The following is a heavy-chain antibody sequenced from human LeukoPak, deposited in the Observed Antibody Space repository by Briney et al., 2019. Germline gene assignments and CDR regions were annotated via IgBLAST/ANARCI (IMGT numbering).Heavy chain of an antibody. J-gene: IGHJ4*02. V-gene: IGHV4-4*07. CDR1: GGSISSYY. Sequence: SETLSLTCTVSGGSISSYYWSWIRQPAGKGLEWIGRIYTSGSTNYNPSLKSRVTMSVDTSKNQFSLKLSSVTAADTAVYYCARQGLDCSSTSCYTTYHYWGQGTLVTVSS. CDR3: ARQGLDCSSTSCYTTYHY. D-gene: IGHD2-2*02. CDR2: IYTSGST.